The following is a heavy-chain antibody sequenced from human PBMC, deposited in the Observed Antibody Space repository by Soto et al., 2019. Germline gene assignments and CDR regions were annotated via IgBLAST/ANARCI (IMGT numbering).Heavy chain of an antibody. J-gene: IGHJ3*02. CDR1: GYPVTAYY. CDR2: INPATGAA. Sequence: QLHLVQSGAVVKKPGASVTVSCSASGYPVTAYYMHWVRQAPGRGLEWMGGINPATGAAKYTQTFKGRVTWTGDTSTSTVFMELSGLTSEDTAFFYCARGGGVGVAVSAAFDMWGQGTLVTVSS. CDR3: ARGGGVGVAVSAAFDM. V-gene: IGHV1-2*02. D-gene: IGHD3-3*01.